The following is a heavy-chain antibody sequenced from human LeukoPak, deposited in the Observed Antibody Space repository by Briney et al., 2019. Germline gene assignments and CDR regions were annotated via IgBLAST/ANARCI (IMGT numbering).Heavy chain of an antibody. J-gene: IGHJ4*02. V-gene: IGHV4-34*01. D-gene: IGHD3-9*01. Sequence: PSETLSLTCAVYRGAFSGYYWSWIRQPPGKGLEGVGGINHSGSTNYNPSVKSRVTISVDTSKNQFSLKLSSVTAADTAVYYCARTPQNFDWLPMHYFDYWGQGTLVTVSS. CDR3: ARTPQNFDWLPMHYFDY. CDR2: INHSGST. CDR1: RGAFSGYY.